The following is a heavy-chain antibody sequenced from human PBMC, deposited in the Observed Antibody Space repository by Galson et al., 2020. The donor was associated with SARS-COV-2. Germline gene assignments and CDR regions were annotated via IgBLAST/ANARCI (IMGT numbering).Heavy chain of an antibody. D-gene: IGHD6-13*01. CDR3: ARLTDYSSSWNFHYCGMDV. Sequence: ASETLSLTCSVSGGSISSTTYYWGWLRHPPGKGLEWTGTIFYGGNTYYNPSLKSRVTISVDTSKRQFSLNLSSMTAADTATYFCARLTDYSSSWNFHYCGMDVWGQGTTVTVSS. J-gene: IGHJ6*02. CDR2: IFYGGNT. V-gene: IGHV4-39*07. CDR1: GGSISSTTYY.